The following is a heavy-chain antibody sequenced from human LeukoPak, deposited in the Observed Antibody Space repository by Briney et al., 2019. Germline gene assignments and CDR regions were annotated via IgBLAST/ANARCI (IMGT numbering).Heavy chain of an antibody. J-gene: IGHJ4*02. CDR3: AHSVEEYSDYDYFDY. CDR2: IYWNDTN. V-gene: IGHV2-5*01. CDR1: GFSLSTSGVG. Sequence: SGPTLVNPTQTLTLTCTFSGFSLSTSGVGVGWIRQPPGKALEWLALIYWNDTNRYSPSLKRRLTITKDTSKNQVVLTLTNMDPVDTATYFCAHSVEEYSDYDYFDYWGQGTLVTVSS. D-gene: IGHD5-12*01.